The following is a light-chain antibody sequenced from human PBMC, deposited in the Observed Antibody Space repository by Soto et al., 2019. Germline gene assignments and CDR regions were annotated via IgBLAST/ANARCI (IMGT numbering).Light chain of an antibody. Sequence: QSALTQAASVSGSPGQSITISCTGTSSDVGSYNLVSWYQQHPGKAPKLMIYEVSKGPSGLSNRFSGSKSGNTASLTISGLQAEDEADYYCCSYAGSRTPLIFGTGTKLTVL. V-gene: IGLV2-23*02. CDR1: SSDVGSYNL. CDR2: EVS. CDR3: CSYAGSRTPLI. J-gene: IGLJ1*01.